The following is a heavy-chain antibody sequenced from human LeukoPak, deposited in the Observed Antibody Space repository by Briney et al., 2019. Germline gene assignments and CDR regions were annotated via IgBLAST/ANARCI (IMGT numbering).Heavy chain of an antibody. CDR2: INTDGSST. V-gene: IGHV3-74*01. J-gene: IGHJ4*02. D-gene: IGHD3-10*01. CDR3: ARGMTYYYGSGKFDY. CDR1: GFTVSSNY. Sequence: GGSLRLSCAASGFTVSSNYMHWVRQAPGKGLVWVSRINTDGSSTSHVDSVKGRFTISRDNAKNTLYLQMDSLRAEDTAVYYCARGMTYYYGSGKFDYWGQGTLVTVSS.